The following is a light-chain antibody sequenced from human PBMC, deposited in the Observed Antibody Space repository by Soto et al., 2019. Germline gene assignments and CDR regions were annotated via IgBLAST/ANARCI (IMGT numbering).Light chain of an antibody. CDR1: SSDVGGHNY. CDR2: EVT. Sequence: QSALTQPPSASGSPGQSVTISCTGTSSDVGGHNYVSWYQQRPGKAPKLIIYEVTQRPSGVSDRFSGSKSGNTASLIVSGLQPDDEAEYHCTSYTGDDFTFVFGTGTKLTVL. CDR3: TSYTGDDFTFV. J-gene: IGLJ1*01. V-gene: IGLV2-8*01.